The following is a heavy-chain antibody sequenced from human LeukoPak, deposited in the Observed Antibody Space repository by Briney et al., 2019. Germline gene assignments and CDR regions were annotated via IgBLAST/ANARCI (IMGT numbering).Heavy chain of an antibody. CDR2: ISSSSSNI. D-gene: IGHD3-10*01. CDR3: ARDRPGSIDV. V-gene: IGHV3-48*01. Sequence: SGGSLRLSYAASGFTFNSYGMNWVRQAPGKGLEWASYISSSSSNIDYADSVKGRFTISRDNAKNSLYLQMNSLRAGDTAVYYCARDRPGSIDVWGQGTTVTVSS. CDR1: GFTFNSYG. J-gene: IGHJ6*02.